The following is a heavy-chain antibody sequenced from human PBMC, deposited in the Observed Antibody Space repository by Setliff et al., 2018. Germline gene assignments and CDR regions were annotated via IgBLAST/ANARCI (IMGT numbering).Heavy chain of an antibody. D-gene: IGHD3-16*01. CDR1: GVTVSTNY. J-gene: IGHJ4*02. CDR3: ARGAFGNGLNFRYFDY. Sequence: GGSLRLSCAASGVTVSTNYMTWVRQTPGKGLECVSVAYSGGSTYYADSVKGRFTISRDNSKNTVYLQMTSLRVEDTALYYCARGAFGNGLNFRYFDYWGQGTLVTVSS. CDR2: AYSGGST. V-gene: IGHV3-53*01.